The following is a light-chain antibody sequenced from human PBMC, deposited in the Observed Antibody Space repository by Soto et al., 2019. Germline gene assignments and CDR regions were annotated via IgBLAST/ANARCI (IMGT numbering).Light chain of an antibody. J-gene: IGKJ3*01. V-gene: IGKV1-8*01. CDR2: AAC. CDR1: QGISSY. Sequence: AIRMTQSPSSFSACTGDRVTITCRASQGISSYLAWYQQKPGKAPKLLIYAACTLQSGVPSRFSGSGSGTDFTLTISCLQSEDFVTYYCQQYYSYPRTFGPGTKVDIK. CDR3: QQYYSYPRT.